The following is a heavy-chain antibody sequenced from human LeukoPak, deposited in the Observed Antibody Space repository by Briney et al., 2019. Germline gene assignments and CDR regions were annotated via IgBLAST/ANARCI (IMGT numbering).Heavy chain of an antibody. CDR2: MNPNSGNT. V-gene: IGHV1-8*01. J-gene: IGHJ4*02. CDR3: ATVGDYYDSSGYPRDY. Sequence: ASVKVSCKASGYTFTSYDINWVRQATGQGLEWMGWMNPNSGNTGYAQKFQGRVTMTRDASISTAYMELSSLRSEDTAVYYCATVGDYYDSSGYPRDYWGQGTLVTVSS. D-gene: IGHD3-22*01. CDR1: GYTFTSYD.